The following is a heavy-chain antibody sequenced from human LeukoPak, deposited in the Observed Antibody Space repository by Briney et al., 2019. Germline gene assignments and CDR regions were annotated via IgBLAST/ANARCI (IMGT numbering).Heavy chain of an antibody. J-gene: IGHJ6*03. CDR1: GYTFTSYD. CDR2: MNPNSGNT. Sequence: ASVKVSCKASGYTFTSYDINWVRQATGQGHEWMGWMNPNSGNTGYAQKFQGRGTITRTTPMSTAYMGLSSLRSEDTAVYYCARARRGLNRAAAGYCYYYGDVWGKGTTVTVSS. D-gene: IGHD6-13*01. V-gene: IGHV1-8*01. CDR3: ARARRGLNRAAAGYCYYYGDV.